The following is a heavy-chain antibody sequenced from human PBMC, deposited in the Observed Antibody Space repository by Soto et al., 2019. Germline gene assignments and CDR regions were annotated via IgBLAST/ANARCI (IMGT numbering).Heavy chain of an antibody. CDR1: GTSISSYY. J-gene: IGHJ4*02. CDR3: ARYNSYAKDY. D-gene: IGHD2-2*01. CDR2: IHYSGTT. Sequence: SETLSLTCTVSGTSISSYYWSWIRQPPGKGLEWIATIHYSGTTNYNPSLASRVTLSVDTSKNQFSLKITSVTAADRARYFCARYNSYAKDYWGRGTLVTVSS. V-gene: IGHV4-59*01.